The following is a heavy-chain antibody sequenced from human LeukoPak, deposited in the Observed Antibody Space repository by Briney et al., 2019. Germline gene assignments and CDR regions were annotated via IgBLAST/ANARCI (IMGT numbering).Heavy chain of an antibody. CDR3: ARDQVGDILTGTYYFDY. Sequence: PGRSLRLSCAASGFTFSSYGMHWVRQAPGKGLEWVAVIWYDGSNKYYADSVKGRFTISRDNSKNTLYLQMNSLRAEDTAVYYCARDQVGDILTGTYYFDYWGQGTLVTVSP. CDR2: IWYDGSNK. V-gene: IGHV3-33*01. D-gene: IGHD3-9*01. CDR1: GFTFSSYG. J-gene: IGHJ4*02.